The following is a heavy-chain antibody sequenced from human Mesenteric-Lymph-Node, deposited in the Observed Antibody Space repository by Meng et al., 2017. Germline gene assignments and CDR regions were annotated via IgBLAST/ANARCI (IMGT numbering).Heavy chain of an antibody. CDR3: ARQWLGAFDI. CDR1: GFTFSSYW. V-gene: IGHV3-7*01. D-gene: IGHD6-19*01. CDR2: INQDGSGK. Sequence: GESLKISCAASGFTFSSYWMSWVRQAPGKGLEWVANINQDGSGKHYVDSVKGRFTISRDNSKNTLHLQMNSLRAEDTAVYYCARQWLGAFDIWGQGTMVTVSS. J-gene: IGHJ3*02.